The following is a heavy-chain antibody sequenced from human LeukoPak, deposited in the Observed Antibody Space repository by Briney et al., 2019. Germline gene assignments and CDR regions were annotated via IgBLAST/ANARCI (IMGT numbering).Heavy chain of an antibody. Sequence: SQTLSLTCTVSGGSISSGSYYWSWIRQPAGKGLEWIGRIYTSGSTNYNPSLKSRVTISVDTSKNQFSLKLSSVTAADTAVYYCARDDILTGFDYWGQGTLVTVSS. CDR2: IYTSGST. D-gene: IGHD3-9*01. CDR1: GGSISSGSYY. J-gene: IGHJ4*02. CDR3: ARDDILTGFDY. V-gene: IGHV4-61*02.